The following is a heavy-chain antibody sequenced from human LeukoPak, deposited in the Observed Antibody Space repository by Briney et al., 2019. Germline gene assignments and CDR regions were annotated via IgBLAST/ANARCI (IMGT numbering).Heavy chain of an antibody. D-gene: IGHD6-13*01. CDR1: GFTFSSYA. J-gene: IGHJ1*01. Sequence: GGSLRLSCAASGFTFSSYAMHWVRQAPGKGLEWVAVISYDGSNKYYADSVKGRFTISRDNSKNTLYLQMDSLRAEDTAVYYCAKVPAPGIAAAGTGGYFQHWGQGTLVTVSS. CDR2: ISYDGSNK. V-gene: IGHV3-30*04. CDR3: AKVPAPGIAAAGTGGYFQH.